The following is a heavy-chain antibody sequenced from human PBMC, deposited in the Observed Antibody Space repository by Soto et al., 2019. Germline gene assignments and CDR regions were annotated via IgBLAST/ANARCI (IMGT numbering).Heavy chain of an antibody. J-gene: IGHJ1*01. V-gene: IGHV3-23*01. D-gene: IGHD2-21*01. Sequence: EVQLLESGGGLVQPGESLRLSCAASGFTFTKLATGWVRQAPGKGLEWVSGVSGSGEDTYYADSVKGRFTISRDISKNTLYLQMSSLRADDTAVYFCVVSDCTIIDCRRFPHWGPGTQVSV. CDR2: VSGSGEDT. CDR3: VVSDCTIIDCRRFPH. CDR1: GFTFTKLA.